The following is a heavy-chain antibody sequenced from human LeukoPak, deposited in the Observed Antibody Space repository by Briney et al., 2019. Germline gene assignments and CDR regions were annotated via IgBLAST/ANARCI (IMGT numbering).Heavy chain of an antibody. CDR1: GFSFSSPG. CDR2: INGESTFK. D-gene: IGHD2-2*01. J-gene: IGHJ4*02. CDR3: ARGRGTSSYFEY. Sequence: GGSLRLSCTASGFSFSSPGMNWVRQAPGKGLEWVSSINGESTFKVYADSVKGRFTISRDNAKNSLYLQMDSLRAEDTAVYYCARGRGTSSYFEYWGQGILVTVSS. V-gene: IGHV3-21*01.